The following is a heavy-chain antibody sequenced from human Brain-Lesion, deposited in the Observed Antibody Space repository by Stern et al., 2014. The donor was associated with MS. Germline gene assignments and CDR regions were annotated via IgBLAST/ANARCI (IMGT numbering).Heavy chain of an antibody. CDR1: GGSISSGGYY. V-gene: IGHV4-61*02. CDR2: IFTSGST. CDR3: ARGRVVPGFQYYATDV. Sequence: VQLVESGPGLVKPSQTLSLSCTVSGGSISSGGYYWSWIRQPAGKGLEWIGRIFTSGSTSYTPSLKSRVPIPIDTSKNQFSLRLNSMTAADTAVYYCARGRVVPGFQYYATDVWGQGTTVIVSS. J-gene: IGHJ6*02. D-gene: IGHD2-2*01.